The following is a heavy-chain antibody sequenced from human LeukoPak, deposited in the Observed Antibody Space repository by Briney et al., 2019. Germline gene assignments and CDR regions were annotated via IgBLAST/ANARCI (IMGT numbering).Heavy chain of an antibody. CDR3: ARVLLWFGELSDLYFDY. D-gene: IGHD3-10*01. CDR2: ISSSSSYT. J-gene: IGHJ4*02. Sequence: PGGSLRLSCAASGFTFSDYYMSWIRQAPGKGLEWVSYISSSSSYTNYADSVKGRFTISRDNAKNSLYLQMISLRAEDTAVYYCARVLLWFGELSDLYFDYWGQGTLVTVSS. CDR1: GFTFSDYY. V-gene: IGHV3-11*06.